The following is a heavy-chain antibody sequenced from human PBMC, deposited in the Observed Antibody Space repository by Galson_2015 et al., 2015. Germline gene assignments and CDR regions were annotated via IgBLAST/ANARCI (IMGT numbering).Heavy chain of an antibody. Sequence: ASGFTFSSYAMHWVRQAPGKGLEWVAVISYDGSNKYYADSVKGRFTISRDNSKNTLYLQMNSLRAEDTAVYYCARDYCSSTSCLPYYYYGMDVWGQGTTVTVSS. J-gene: IGHJ6*02. CDR3: ARDYCSSTSCLPYYYYGMDV. CDR2: ISYDGSNK. D-gene: IGHD2-2*01. V-gene: IGHV3-30-3*01. CDR1: GFTFSSYA.